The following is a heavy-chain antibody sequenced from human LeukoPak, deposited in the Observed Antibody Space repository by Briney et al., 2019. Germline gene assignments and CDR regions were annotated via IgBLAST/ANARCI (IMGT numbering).Heavy chain of an antibody. V-gene: IGHV3-20*04. CDR3: AKDQSCSSTSCYRFIDY. CDR1: GFSIEDFG. Sequence: GGSLRLSCEASGFSIEDFGMSWVRQPPGKGLEWVSGVTWNGGSTGYAASVEGRFTISRDNAKNSLYLQMNSLRAEDTAVYYCAKDQSCSSTSCYRFIDYWGQGTLVTVSS. J-gene: IGHJ4*02. D-gene: IGHD2-2*01. CDR2: VTWNGGST.